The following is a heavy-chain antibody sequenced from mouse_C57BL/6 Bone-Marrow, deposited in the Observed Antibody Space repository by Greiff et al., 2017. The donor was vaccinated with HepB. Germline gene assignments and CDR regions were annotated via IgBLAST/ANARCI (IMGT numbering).Heavy chain of an antibody. D-gene: IGHD3-2*02. Sequence: VQLQQPGAELVMPGASVKLSCKASGYTFTSYWMHWVKQRPGQGLEWIGEIDPSDSYNNYNQKFKGKSTLTVDKSSSTAYMQLSSLTSEDSAVYYCAIDSSGYEAYWGQGTLVTVSA. CDR3: AIDSSGYEAY. J-gene: IGHJ3*01. V-gene: IGHV1-69*01. CDR1: GYTFTSYW. CDR2: IDPSDSYN.